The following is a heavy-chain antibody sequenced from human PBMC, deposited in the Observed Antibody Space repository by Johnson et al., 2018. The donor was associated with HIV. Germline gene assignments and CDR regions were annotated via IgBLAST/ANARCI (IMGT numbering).Heavy chain of an antibody. V-gene: IGHV3-30*03. CDR2: ISYDGRNR. J-gene: IGHJ3*02. D-gene: IGHD2-2*01. CDR3: ARGDCSSTSCPRNAFDI. Sequence: QMLLVESGGGVVQPGKSLTLSCVASGLSFSNFGIHWVRQAPGKGPEWVAVISYDGRNRYYTESVKGRFTISRDNSENSLYLQMNSLKTEATAVYYCARGDCSSTSCPRNAFDIWGQGTMVTVSS. CDR1: GLSFSNFG.